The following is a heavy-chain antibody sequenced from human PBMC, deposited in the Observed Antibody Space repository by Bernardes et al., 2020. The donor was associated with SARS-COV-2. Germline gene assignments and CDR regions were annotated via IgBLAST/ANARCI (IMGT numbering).Heavy chain of an antibody. CDR1: GFLFSDYA. Sequence: GGSLRLSCAASGFLFSDYAMTWVRQAPGKVLEWVSGINGGGGDTYYADSVKGRFTISRDNGKNTLFLQMNSLRAEDTALYYCVRGPSDGHGRFEYWGQGALVIVSS. CDR3: VRGPSDGHGRFEY. V-gene: IGHV3-23*01. CDR2: INGGGGDT. J-gene: IGHJ4*02.